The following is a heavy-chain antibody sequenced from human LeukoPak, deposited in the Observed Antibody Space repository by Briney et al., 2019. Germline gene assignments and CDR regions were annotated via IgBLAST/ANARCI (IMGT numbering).Heavy chain of an antibody. Sequence: ASVKVSCKASGYTFNNYGISWVRQAPGQGLERMGWISAYNGHTNYAQKLQDRVTMTTDTSTSTAYMELRSLRSDDTAVYYCARDGVAAAGRGYYYYYYMDVWGKGTTVTVSS. CDR2: ISAYNGHT. J-gene: IGHJ6*03. D-gene: IGHD6-13*01. CDR1: GYTFNNYG. V-gene: IGHV1-18*01. CDR3: ARDGVAAAGRGYYYYYYMDV.